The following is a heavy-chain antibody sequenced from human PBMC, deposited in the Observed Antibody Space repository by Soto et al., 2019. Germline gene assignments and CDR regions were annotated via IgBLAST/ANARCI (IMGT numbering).Heavy chain of an antibody. V-gene: IGHV4-59*01. CDR2: ISYSGST. CDR1: GGSISSYY. D-gene: IGHD3-10*01. J-gene: IGHJ3*02. CDR3: ARGGTMVRGVPPNDAFDI. Sequence: QVQLQESGPGLVKPSETLSLTCTVSGGSISSYYWSWIRQPPGKGLEWIGYISYSGSTNYNPSLKSRVTISVDTSKNQFSLKLSSVTAADTAVYYCARGGTMVRGVPPNDAFDIWGQGTMVTVSS.